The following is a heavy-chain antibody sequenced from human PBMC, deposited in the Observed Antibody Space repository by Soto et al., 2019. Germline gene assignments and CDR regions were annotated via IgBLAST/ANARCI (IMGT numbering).Heavy chain of an antibody. CDR1: GFSLSTSGMR. J-gene: IGHJ4*02. V-gene: IGHV2-70*04. CDR3: ARIRGYSYGHFDY. Sequence: SGPTLVNPTQTLTLTCTFSGFSLSTSGMRVSWIRQPPGKALEWLARIDWDDDKFYSTSLKTRLTISKDTSKNQVVLTMTNMDPMDTATYYCARIRGYSYGHFDYWGQGTLVTVSS. D-gene: IGHD5-18*01. CDR2: IDWDDDK.